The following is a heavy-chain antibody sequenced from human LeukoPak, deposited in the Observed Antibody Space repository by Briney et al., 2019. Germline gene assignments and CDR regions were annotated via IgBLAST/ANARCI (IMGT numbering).Heavy chain of an antibody. J-gene: IGHJ3*02. CDR1: GGSYSGYY. D-gene: IGHD3-22*01. V-gene: IGHV4-34*01. CDR2: INHSGST. Sequence: NPSETLSLTCAVYGGSYSGYYWSWIRQPPGKGLEWIGEINHSGSTNYNPSLKSRVTISVDTSKNQFSLKLSSVTAADTAVYYCATFTPPAYYDSSGYSNSDAFDIWGQGTMVTVSS. CDR3: ATFTPPAYYDSSGYSNSDAFDI.